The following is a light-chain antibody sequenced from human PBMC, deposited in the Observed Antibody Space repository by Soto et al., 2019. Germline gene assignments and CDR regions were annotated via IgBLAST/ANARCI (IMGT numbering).Light chain of an antibody. J-gene: IGLJ3*02. Sequence: QAVVNQSSSASASLGSSVKLTCTLSSGHSSYIIAWHQQQPGKAPRYLMKLEGSGSYNKGSGVPDRFSGSSSGADRYLTISNLQFEDEADYYCETWDFNTRVFGGGTKLTVL. CDR1: SGHSSYI. CDR2: LEGSGSY. CDR3: ETWDFNTRV. V-gene: IGLV4-60*02.